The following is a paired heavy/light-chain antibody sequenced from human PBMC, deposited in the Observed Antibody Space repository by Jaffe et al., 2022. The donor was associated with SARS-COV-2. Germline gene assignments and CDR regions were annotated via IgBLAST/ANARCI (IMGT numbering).Light chain of an antibody. J-gene: IGLJ3*02. Sequence: QPVLTQPPSSSASPGESARLTCTLPSDINVGDFNIYWFQQKPGSPPRYLLYYYSDSDEGQGSGVPSRFSASKDASANTGILLISGLQSEDEADYYCMIWPSNAWVFGGGTKLAVL. CDR1: SDINVGDFN. V-gene: IGLV5-37*01. CDR2: YYSDSDE. CDR3: MIWPSNAWV.
Heavy chain of an antibody. D-gene: IGHD1-26*01. CDR3: AGIVDVFS. J-gene: IGHJ4*02. CDR2: ISVGGGTT. Sequence: EVQLLESGGDLVQPGGSLRLSCAASGFTFRSYAMSWVRQAPGKGLEWVAAISVGGGTTFYADSVRGRFTISRDNSKSTLFLHMNSLRAEDTAVYYCAGIVDVFSWGQGTLVTVSS. V-gene: IGHV3-23*01. CDR1: GFTFRSYA.